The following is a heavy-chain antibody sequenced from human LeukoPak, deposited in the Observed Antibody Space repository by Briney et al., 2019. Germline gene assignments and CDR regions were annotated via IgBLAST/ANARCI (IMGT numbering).Heavy chain of an antibody. V-gene: IGHV3-33*01. Sequence: LSCAASGXXFSXXXXXWVXXXXXXXXXXVXXIWYDGSNKYYADSVKGRFTISRDNTKNTVYLQMNSLRPEDTAVYYCARAPDSSXXXYHFDYWGQGTLXXVSS. D-gene: IGHD3-22*01. J-gene: IGHJ4*02. CDR2: IWYDGSNK. CDR3: ARAPDSSXXXYHFDY. CDR1: GXXFSXXX.